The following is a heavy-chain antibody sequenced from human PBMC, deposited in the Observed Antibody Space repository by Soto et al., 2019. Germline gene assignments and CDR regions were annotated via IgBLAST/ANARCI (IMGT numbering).Heavy chain of an antibody. CDR3: ARGAAAPPVWYYGRDG. CDR2: IYYSGST. J-gene: IGHJ6*02. D-gene: IGHD6-6*01. CDR1: GGSISSYY. V-gene: IGHV4-59*01. Sequence: SETLSLTCTVSGGSISSYYCSWFRQPPGKGLEWIGYIYYSGSTNYNPSLKSRVTISVDTSKNQFSLKLSSVTAADTAVYYCARGAAAPPVWYYGRDGCRQGPTVTVSS.